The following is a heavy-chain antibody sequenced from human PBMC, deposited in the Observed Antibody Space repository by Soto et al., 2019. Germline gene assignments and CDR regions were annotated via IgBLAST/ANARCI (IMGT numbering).Heavy chain of an antibody. CDR3: ARHLGLSGSSWSAFNM. Sequence: WEPLPLTAPVPVGSSSSNPCYWGCIRQPTGKGLEWIGAINHCGSTYYNPSLMSRVTISVDTSKRQFSLKLSSVTAADTSVYYCARHLGLSGSSWSAFNMWGQGTMVTFSS. CDR2: INHCGST. D-gene: IGHD1-26*01. V-gene: IGHV4-39*01. CDR1: VGSSSSNPCY. J-gene: IGHJ3*02.